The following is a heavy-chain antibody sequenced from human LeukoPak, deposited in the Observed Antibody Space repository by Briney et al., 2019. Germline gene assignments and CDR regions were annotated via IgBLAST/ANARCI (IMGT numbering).Heavy chain of an antibody. V-gene: IGHV1-8*01. J-gene: IGHJ4*02. D-gene: IGHD3-3*01. CDR1: GYTFTSYD. Sequence: ASVKVSCKASGYTFTSYDINWVRQATGQGLEWMGWMNPNSGNTGYAQKFQGRVTMTRNTSISTAYMELSSLRSEDTAVYYCARDLDYDFWIGYSLDQRNFDYWGQGTLVTVSS. CDR3: ARDLDYDFWIGYSLDQRNFDY. CDR2: MNPNSGNT.